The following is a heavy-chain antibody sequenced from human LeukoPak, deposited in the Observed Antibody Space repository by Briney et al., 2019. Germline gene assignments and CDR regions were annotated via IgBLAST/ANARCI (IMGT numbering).Heavy chain of an antibody. CDR2: INHSGST. CDR3: ARGEVLGRYCSSTSCPNWFDP. CDR1: GGSFSGYY. D-gene: IGHD2-2*01. J-gene: IGHJ5*02. Sequence: SETLSLTCAVYGGSFSGYYWSWIRQPPGKGLEWIGEINHSGSTNYNPSLKSRVTISVDTSKNQFSLKLSSVTAADTAVYYCARGEVLGRYCSSTSCPNWFDPWGQGTLVTVSS. V-gene: IGHV4-34*01.